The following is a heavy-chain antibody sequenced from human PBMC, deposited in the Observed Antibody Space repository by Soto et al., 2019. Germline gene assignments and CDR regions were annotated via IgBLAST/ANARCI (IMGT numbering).Heavy chain of an antibody. Sequence: PGGSLRLSCAASGFTFSSYWMHWVRQVPGKGLVWVSHINSDGSDTTYADSVKGRFTISRDNAKNTLYLQMDSLRAEATAVYYYVRDAIGLRLDYWGLGTLVTVSS. CDR2: INSDGSDT. CDR1: GFTFSSYW. J-gene: IGHJ4*02. V-gene: IGHV3-74*03. CDR3: VRDAIGLRLDY.